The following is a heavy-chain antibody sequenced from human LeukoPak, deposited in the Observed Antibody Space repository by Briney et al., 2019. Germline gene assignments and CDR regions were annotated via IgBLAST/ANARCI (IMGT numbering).Heavy chain of an antibody. CDR2: IYPGDSDT. D-gene: IGHD3-10*01. Sequence: GESPKISCKGSGYSFTSYWIGWVRQMPGKGLEWMGIIYPGDSDTRYSPSFQGQVTISADKSISTAYLQWSSLKASDTAMYYCARVYYGSGSYYNGFDYWGQGTLVTVSS. J-gene: IGHJ4*02. V-gene: IGHV5-51*01. CDR3: ARVYYGSGSYYNGFDY. CDR1: GYSFTSYW.